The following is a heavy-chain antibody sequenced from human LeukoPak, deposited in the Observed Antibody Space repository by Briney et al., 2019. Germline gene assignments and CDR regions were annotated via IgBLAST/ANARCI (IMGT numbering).Heavy chain of an antibody. Sequence: GGSLRLSCAASGCTFSSYAMSWVRQAPGKGLEWVSAISGSGGSTYYADSVKGRFTISRDNSKNTLYLQMNSLRAEDTAVYYCAKDMAHYYDSSGYYDYWGQGTLVTVSS. CDR3: AKDMAHYYDSSGYYDY. V-gene: IGHV3-23*01. D-gene: IGHD3-22*01. CDR1: GCTFSSYA. J-gene: IGHJ4*02. CDR2: ISGSGGST.